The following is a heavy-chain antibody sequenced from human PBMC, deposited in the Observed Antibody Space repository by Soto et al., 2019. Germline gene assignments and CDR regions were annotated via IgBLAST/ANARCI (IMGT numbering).Heavy chain of an antibody. CDR3: ARAAGYRSGGSCYDD. D-gene: IGHD2-15*01. CDR2: IYHSGSI. J-gene: IGHJ4*02. CDR1: SGSFSSSNW. Sequence: SETLSLTCTVSSGSFSSSNWWSWVRQPPGKGLEWIGQIYHSGSINYNPSLKSRVTISVDTSKNQFSLKLRSLTAADTAVYYCARAAGYRSGGSCYDDWVQGTLVTVSS. V-gene: IGHV4-4*02.